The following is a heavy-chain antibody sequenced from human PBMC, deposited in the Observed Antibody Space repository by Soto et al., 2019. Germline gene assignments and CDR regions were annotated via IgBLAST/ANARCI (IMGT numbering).Heavy chain of an antibody. CDR1: GFTFSSYG. CDR3: ARDLWSGSQYYYYYGMDV. D-gene: IGHD3-10*01. J-gene: IGHJ6*02. V-gene: IGHV3-33*01. CDR2: IWYDGSNK. Sequence: QVQLVESGGGVVQPGRSLRLSCAASGFTFSSYGMHWVRQAPGKGLEWVAVIWYDGSNKYYADSVKGRFTISRDNSRNTXXLQMNILRAEDTAVYYCARDLWSGSQYYYYYGMDVWGQGTTVTVSS.